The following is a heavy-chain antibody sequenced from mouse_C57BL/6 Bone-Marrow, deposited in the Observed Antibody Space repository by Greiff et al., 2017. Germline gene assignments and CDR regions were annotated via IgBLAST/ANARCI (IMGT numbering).Heavy chain of an antibody. D-gene: IGHD1-1*01. CDR1: GYTFTSYT. J-gene: IGHJ2*01. CDR3: ARSLYYYGTVDY. CDR2: INPSSGYT. V-gene: IGHV1-4*01. Sequence: QVHVKQSGAELARPGASVKMSCKASGYTFTSYTMHWVKQRPGQGLEWIGYINPSSGYTKYNQKFKDKATLTADKSSSTAYMQLSSLTSEDSAVYYCARSLYYYGTVDYWGQGTTLTVSS.